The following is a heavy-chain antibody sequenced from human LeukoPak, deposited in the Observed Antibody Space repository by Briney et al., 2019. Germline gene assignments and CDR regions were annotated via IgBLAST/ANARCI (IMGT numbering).Heavy chain of an antibody. Sequence: ASVKVSCKDSGYTFTSYDINWVRQATGQGLEWMGWMNPNSGNTGYAQKFQGRVTITRNTSISTAYMELSSLRSEDTAVYYCARSRGSSSSLDYWGQGTLVTVSS. CDR1: GYTFTSYD. J-gene: IGHJ4*02. CDR3: ARSRGSSSSLDY. CDR2: MNPNSGNT. D-gene: IGHD6-6*01. V-gene: IGHV1-8*03.